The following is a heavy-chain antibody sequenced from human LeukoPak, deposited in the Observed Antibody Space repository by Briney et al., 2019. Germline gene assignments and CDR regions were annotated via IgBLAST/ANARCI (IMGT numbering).Heavy chain of an antibody. D-gene: IGHD4/OR15-4a*01. CDR1: GFTFDDYA. CDR2: ISGDGGST. V-gene: IGHV3-43*02. Sequence: GGSLRLSCAASGFTFDDYAMHWVRQAPGKGLEWVSLISGDGGSTYYADSVKGRFTISRDNSKNSLYLQMNSLRTEDTALYYCAKDMWAMVLPVYFDYWGQGTLVTVSS. J-gene: IGHJ4*02. CDR3: AKDMWAMVLPVYFDY.